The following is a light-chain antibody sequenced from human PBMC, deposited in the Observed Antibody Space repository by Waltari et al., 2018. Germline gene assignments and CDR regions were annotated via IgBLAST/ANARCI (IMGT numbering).Light chain of an antibody. CDR2: WAS. Sequence: DIVMTQSPDSLAVSLGERATINCTSSQSVLYSSNNKNYLAWYQQKPGQPPKLLIYWASTRESRVPDRFSGSGSGTEFTLTISSLQAEDVAVYDCQQYLSTPPTFGQGTKVEIK. CDR1: QSVLYSSNNKNY. V-gene: IGKV4-1*01. J-gene: IGKJ1*01. CDR3: QQYLSTPPT.